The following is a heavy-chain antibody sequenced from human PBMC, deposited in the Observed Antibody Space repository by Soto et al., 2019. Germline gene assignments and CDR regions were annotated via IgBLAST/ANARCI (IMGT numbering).Heavy chain of an antibody. CDR2: INSDGSST. CDR3: ARERVVVNGYYFDY. CDR1: GFTFSSYW. D-gene: IGHD3-22*01. J-gene: IGHJ4*02. V-gene: IGHV3-74*01. Sequence: GGSLRLSCAASGFTFSSYWMHWVRQAPGKGLVWVSRINSDGSSTSYADSVKGRFTISRDNAKNTLYLQMNSLRAEDTAVYYCARERVVVNGYYFDYWGQGTLVTVSS.